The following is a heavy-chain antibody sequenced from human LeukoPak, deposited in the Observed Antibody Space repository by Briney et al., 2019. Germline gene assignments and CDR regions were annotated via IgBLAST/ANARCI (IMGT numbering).Heavy chain of an antibody. D-gene: IGHD1-26*01. CDR3: AKCRFFIRPIVGDLSY. V-gene: IGHV3-23*01. Sequence: GGSLRLSCAASGFTFSSYAMSWVRQAPGKGLEWVSAISGSGGSTYYADSVKGRFTISRDNSKNTLYLQMNSLRAEDTAVYYCAKCRFFIRPIVGDLSYWGQGTLVTVSS. CDR2: ISGSGGST. J-gene: IGHJ4*02. CDR1: GFTFSSYA.